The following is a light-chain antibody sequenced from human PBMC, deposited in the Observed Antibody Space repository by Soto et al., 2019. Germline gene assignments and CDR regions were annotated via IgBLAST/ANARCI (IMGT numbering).Light chain of an antibody. CDR3: QQHNTYSPERT. Sequence: DIQMTQSPSTLSAFVGDRVTITCRASQSIGRWLAWYQQKPGKAPKLLIYDASSLESGVPSTFSGSGSWTEFTLTISSLQPDDFATYYCQQHNTYSPERTFGQGTKVDIK. J-gene: IGKJ1*01. CDR1: QSIGRW. CDR2: DAS. V-gene: IGKV1-5*01.